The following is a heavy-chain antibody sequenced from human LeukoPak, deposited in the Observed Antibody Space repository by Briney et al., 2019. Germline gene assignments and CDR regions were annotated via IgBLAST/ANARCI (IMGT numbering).Heavy chain of an antibody. CDR3: ARDRYNEYFHY. CDR2: ISSSAITI. CDR1: GFTFNNYE. J-gene: IGHJ1*01. Sequence: GGSLRLSCAASGFTFNNYEMNWIRQAPGKGLEWISYISSSAITIYYADSVKGRFTISRDNAKNSLYLQMTSLRVGDTAVYDCARDRYNEYFHYWGQGTLVTVSS. D-gene: IGHD3-9*01. V-gene: IGHV3-48*03.